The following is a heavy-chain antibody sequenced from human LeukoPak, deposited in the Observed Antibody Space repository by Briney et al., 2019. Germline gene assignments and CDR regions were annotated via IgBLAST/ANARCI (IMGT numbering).Heavy chain of an antibody. V-gene: IGHV3-30*18. J-gene: IGHJ4*02. CDR1: GFTFSSYG. D-gene: IGHD4-23*01. Sequence: PGGSLRLSCAASGFTFSSYGMHWVRQAPGKGLEWVAVISYDGSNKYYADSVKGRFTISRDNSKNTLYLQMNSLRAEDTAVYYCAKDAPVVTRGSYFDYWGQGTLVTVSS. CDR3: AKDAPVVTRGSYFDY. CDR2: ISYDGSNK.